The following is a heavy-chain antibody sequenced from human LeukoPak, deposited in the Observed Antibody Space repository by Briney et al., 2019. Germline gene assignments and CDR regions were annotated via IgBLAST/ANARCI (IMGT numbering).Heavy chain of an antibody. Sequence: SETLSLTCTVSGGSISSYYWSWIRQPAGKGLEWIGRIYTSGSTNYNPSLKSRVTMSVDTSKNQFSLKLSSVTAADTAVYYCGRAPIYGDYYYFDYWGQGTLVTVSS. CDR3: GRAPIYGDYYYFDY. CDR1: GGSISSYY. J-gene: IGHJ4*02. D-gene: IGHD4-17*01. V-gene: IGHV4-4*07. CDR2: IYTSGST.